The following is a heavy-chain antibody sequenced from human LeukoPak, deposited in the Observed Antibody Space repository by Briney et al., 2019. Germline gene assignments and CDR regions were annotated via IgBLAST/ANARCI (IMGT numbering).Heavy chain of an antibody. Sequence: PSETLSLTCTVSGGSISSYYWSWIRQPPGKGLEWIGYIYYSGSTNYKPSLKSRVSISVDTSKNQFSLKLTSVTAADTAVYYCARDRIGSGYHGGEAFDIWGQGAMVTVSS. CDR3: ARDRIGSGYHGGEAFDI. CDR2: IYYSGST. J-gene: IGHJ3*02. CDR1: GGSISSYY. V-gene: IGHV4-59*01. D-gene: IGHD5-12*01.